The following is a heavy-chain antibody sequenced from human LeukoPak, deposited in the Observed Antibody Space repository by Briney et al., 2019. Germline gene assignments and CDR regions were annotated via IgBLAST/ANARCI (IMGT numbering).Heavy chain of an antibody. J-gene: IGHJ4*02. Sequence: SETLSLTCAVYGGSFSGYYWSWIRQPPGKGLEWIGEINHSGSTNYNPSLKSRVTISVDTSKNQFSLKLSSVTAADTAVYYCARGRGSGWYSFDYWGQGTLVTVSS. CDR3: ARGRGSGWYSFDY. V-gene: IGHV4-34*01. CDR2: INHSGST. CDR1: GGSFSGYY. D-gene: IGHD6-19*01.